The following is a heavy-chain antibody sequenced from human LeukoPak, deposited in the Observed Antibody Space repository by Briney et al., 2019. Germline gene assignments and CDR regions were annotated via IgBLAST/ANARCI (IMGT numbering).Heavy chain of an antibody. CDR1: GYTFTGYY. D-gene: IGHD1-26*01. Sequence: ASVKVSCKASGYTFTGYYIHWVRQAPGQGLEWMGWINPNSGGTNYAQKFQGRVTMTRDTSISTAYMELSRLRSDDTAVYYCARVSVWDRPPYYYGMDVWGQGTTVTVSS. CDR3: ARVSVWDRPPYYYGMDV. J-gene: IGHJ6*02. V-gene: IGHV1-2*02. CDR2: INPNSGGT.